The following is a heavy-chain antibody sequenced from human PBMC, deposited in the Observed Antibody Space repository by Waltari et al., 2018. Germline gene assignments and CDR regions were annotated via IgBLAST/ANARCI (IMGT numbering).Heavy chain of an antibody. Sequence: QVQLVQSGAEVKKPGSSVKVSCKASGGTFSSYAISWVRQAPGQGLEWMGGIIPIFGTANDAQKFKGRVTSTADESTSTAYMELSSLRSEDTAVYYCARAYGSGSYYPIGMYYFDYWGQGTLVTVSS. CDR3: ARAYGSGSYYPIGMYYFDY. V-gene: IGHV1-69*01. D-gene: IGHD3-10*01. CDR2: IIPIFGTA. J-gene: IGHJ4*02. CDR1: GGTFSSYA.